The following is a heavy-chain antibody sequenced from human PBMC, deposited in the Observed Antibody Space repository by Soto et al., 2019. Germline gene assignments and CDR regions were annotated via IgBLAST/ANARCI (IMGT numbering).Heavy chain of an antibody. Sequence: SGTMSITSTASGDSISSYYWSWIRQPPGKGLEWIGYIYYSGSTNYNPSLKSRVTISVDTSKNQFSLKLSSVTAADTAVYYCARVLRDLYYFDYWGQGTLVTVSS. CDR2: IYYSGST. D-gene: IGHD5-12*01. V-gene: IGHV4-59*01. CDR3: ARVLRDLYYFDY. J-gene: IGHJ4*02. CDR1: GDSISSYY.